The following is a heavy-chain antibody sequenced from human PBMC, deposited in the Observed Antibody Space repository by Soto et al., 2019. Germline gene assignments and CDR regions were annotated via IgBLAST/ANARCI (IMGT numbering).Heavy chain of an antibody. V-gene: IGHV3-23*01. Sequence: EVQLLESGGGLVQPGGSLRLSCAASGFTFSSYAMSWVRQAPGKGLEWVSAISGSGGSTYYADSVKGRFTISRDNSKNTLYREVNSLRAEDTAVYYCAKGSWWWELDYWGQGTLVTVSS. J-gene: IGHJ4*02. CDR2: ISGSGGST. CDR3: AKGSWWWELDY. CDR1: GFTFSSYA. D-gene: IGHD2-15*01.